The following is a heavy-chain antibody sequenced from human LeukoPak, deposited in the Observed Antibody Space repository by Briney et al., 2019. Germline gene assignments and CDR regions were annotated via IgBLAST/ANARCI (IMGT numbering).Heavy chain of an antibody. J-gene: IGHJ6*02. Sequence: GGSLRLSCAASGFTFSSYAMHWVRQAPGKGLEWVAVISYDGSNKYYADSVKGRFTISRDNSKNTLYLQMNSLRAEDTAVYYCARSIRGNYYYGMDVWGQWATVTVSS. D-gene: IGHD3-10*01. CDR1: GFTFSSYA. CDR3: ARSIRGNYYYGMDV. V-gene: IGHV3-30-3*01. CDR2: ISYDGSNK.